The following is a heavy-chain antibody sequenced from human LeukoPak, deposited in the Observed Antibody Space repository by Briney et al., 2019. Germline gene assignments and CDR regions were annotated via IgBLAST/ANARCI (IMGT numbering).Heavy chain of an antibody. CDR1: GGSISSSSYY. Sequence: PSETLSLTCTVSGGSISSSSYYWGWIRQPPGRGLEWIASIYYSGSTYYNPSLKSRVTISVDTSRNQFSLKLSSVTAADTAVYYCARRRRYCSGGSCYRDFDYWGQGILVTVSS. D-gene: IGHD2-15*01. CDR2: IYYSGST. V-gene: IGHV4-39*01. J-gene: IGHJ4*02. CDR3: ARRRRYCSGGSCYRDFDY.